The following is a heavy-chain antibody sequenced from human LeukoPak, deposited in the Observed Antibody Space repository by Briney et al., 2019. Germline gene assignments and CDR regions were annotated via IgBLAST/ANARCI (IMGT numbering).Heavy chain of an antibody. J-gene: IGHJ4*02. CDR3: AKGPRYGYGLSSGWFDY. CDR2: MKPNSGNT. D-gene: IGHD6-19*01. Sequence: GASVKDSCKASGYTLTSYDINWVRQATGQGLEWMGWMKPNSGNTGYAQNFQGRVTMTRNTSISTAYMELISLRSEDTAVYYCAKGPRYGYGLSSGWFDYRGQGTLVTVSS. CDR1: GYTLTSYD. V-gene: IGHV1-8*01.